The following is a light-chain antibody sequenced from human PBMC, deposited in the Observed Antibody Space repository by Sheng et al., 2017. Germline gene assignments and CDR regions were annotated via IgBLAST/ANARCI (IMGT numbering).Light chain of an antibody. CDR2: DAS. CDR1: QSVSSY. Sequence: EIVLTQSPATLSLSPGERATLSCRASQSVSSYLAWYQQKPGQAPRLLIYDASNRATGIPARFSGSGSGTDFTLTISSLEPEDFATYYCQQYSSTPIFTFGPGTKVDIK. J-gene: IGKJ3*01. V-gene: IGKV3-11*01. CDR3: QQYSSTPIFT.